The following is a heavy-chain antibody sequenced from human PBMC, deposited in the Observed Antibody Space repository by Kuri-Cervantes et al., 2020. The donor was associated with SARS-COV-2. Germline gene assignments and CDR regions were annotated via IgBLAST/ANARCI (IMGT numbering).Heavy chain of an antibody. D-gene: IGHD6-13*01. Sequence: GGSLRLSCAASGFTFSSYAMHWVRQAPGKGLEWVAVISYDGSNKYYADSVKGRFTISRDNSKNTLYLQMNSLGAEDTAVYYCARDLNRYSSSWGAFDIWGQGTMVTVSS. V-gene: IGHV3-30*04. CDR3: ARDLNRYSSSWGAFDI. CDR2: ISYDGSNK. CDR1: GFTFSSYA. J-gene: IGHJ3*02.